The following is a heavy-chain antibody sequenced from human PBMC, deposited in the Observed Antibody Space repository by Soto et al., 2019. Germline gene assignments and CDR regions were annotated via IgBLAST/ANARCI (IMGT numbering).Heavy chain of an antibody. V-gene: IGHV6-1*01. CDR2: TYYRSKWYN. CDR1: GDSVSSNSAA. CDR3: ARGKIVVVPAGPGGGDYYYYGMDV. J-gene: IGHJ6*02. D-gene: IGHD2-2*01. Sequence: PSQTLSLTCAISGDSVSSNSAAWNWIRQSPSRGLEWLGRTYYRSKWYNDYAVSVKSRITINPDTSKNQFSLQLNSVTPEDTAVYYCARGKIVVVPAGPGGGDYYYYGMDVWGQGTTVTVSS.